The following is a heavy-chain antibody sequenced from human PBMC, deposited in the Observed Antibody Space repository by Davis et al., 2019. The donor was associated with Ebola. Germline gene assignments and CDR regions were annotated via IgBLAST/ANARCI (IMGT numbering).Heavy chain of an antibody. J-gene: IGHJ5*02. D-gene: IGHD3-16*01. CDR3: MSLTGGS. V-gene: IGHV3-74*01. CDR1: GFIFSKSW. Sequence: GESLKIPCAASGFIFSKSWMSWVRQGPGEGLVWVSDINRDGSTTKYADSVKGRFTISRDNAKNTLYLQMNSLRAEDTAVYYCMSLTGGSWGQGTLVTVSS. CDR2: INRDGSTT.